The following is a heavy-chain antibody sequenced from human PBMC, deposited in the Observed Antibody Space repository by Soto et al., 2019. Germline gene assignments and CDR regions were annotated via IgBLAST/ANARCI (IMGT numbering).Heavy chain of an antibody. Sequence: QVQLVQSGAEVKKPGSSVKVSCKASGGTFSSYAISWVRQAPGQGLEWMGGIIPIFGTANYAQKFQGRVTITADESTSTAYIELSSLRSEDTAVYYFATHYYDSSGSLYWGQGTLVTVSS. CDR1: GGTFSSYA. J-gene: IGHJ4*02. V-gene: IGHV1-69*01. D-gene: IGHD3-22*01. CDR3: ATHYYDSSGSLY. CDR2: IIPIFGTA.